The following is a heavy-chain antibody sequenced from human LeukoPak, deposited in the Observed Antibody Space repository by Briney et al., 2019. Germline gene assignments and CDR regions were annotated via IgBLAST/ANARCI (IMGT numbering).Heavy chain of an antibody. D-gene: IGHD4-17*01. CDR2: INHVGSS. CDR3: ARGVSTPSDTGDYGGGYYYFDN. V-gene: IGHV4-34*01. J-gene: IGHJ4*02. CDR1: GGPFSNYQ. Sequence: PSGTLCLTCAVNGGPFSNYQWTWIRQSPGKGLEWIGKINHVGSSNYNASLKSRRAVSLEAPKNHFSLELRSVTAAQTAVYYCARGVSTPSDTGDYGGGYYYFDNWGQGIVATVSS.